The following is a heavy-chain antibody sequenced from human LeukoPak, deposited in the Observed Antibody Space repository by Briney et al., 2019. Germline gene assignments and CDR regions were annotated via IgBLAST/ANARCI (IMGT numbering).Heavy chain of an antibody. CDR2: ISSSSSTI. Sequence: GGSLRLSCAASGFTFSSYSMNWVRQAPGKGLEWVSYISSSSSTIYYADSVKGRFTISRDNAKNSLYLQMNSLRAEDTAVYYCARSGRYCYDSSGYPLDYWGQGTLVTVSS. CDR1: GFTFSSYS. D-gene: IGHD3-22*01. CDR3: ARSGRYCYDSSGYPLDY. V-gene: IGHV3-48*04. J-gene: IGHJ4*02.